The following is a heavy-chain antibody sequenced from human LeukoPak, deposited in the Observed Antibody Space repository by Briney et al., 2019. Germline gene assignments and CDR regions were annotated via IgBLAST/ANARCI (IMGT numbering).Heavy chain of an antibody. V-gene: IGHV3-74*01. D-gene: IGHD2/OR15-2a*01. Sequence: PGGSLRLSCTASGFSFSGHWMHWARQLPGKGLVWVSRISPTGSTTSYADSVKGRFTVSRDNAKNSLYLQMNSLGVEDTAVYYCARGGTQSPIDWGPGTLVTVSS. CDR2: ISPTGSTT. CDR1: GFSFSGHW. CDR3: ARGGTQSPID. J-gene: IGHJ4*02.